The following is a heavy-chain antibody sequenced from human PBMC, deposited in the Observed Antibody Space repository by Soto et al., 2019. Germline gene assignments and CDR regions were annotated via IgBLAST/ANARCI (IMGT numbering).Heavy chain of an antibody. Sequence: GGSLRLSCAASGFTFSSYSMNWVRQAPGKGLEWVSSISSSSYIYYADSVKGRFTISRDNAKNSLYLQMNGLRAEDMAVYYCARDPNSGGPDFDYWGQGTLVTVSS. CDR1: GFTFSSYS. D-gene: IGHD2-15*01. V-gene: IGHV3-21*01. CDR2: ISSSSYI. CDR3: ARDPNSGGPDFDY. J-gene: IGHJ4*02.